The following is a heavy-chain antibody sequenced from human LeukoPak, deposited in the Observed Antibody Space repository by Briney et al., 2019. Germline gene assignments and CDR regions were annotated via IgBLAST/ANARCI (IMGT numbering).Heavy chain of an antibody. Sequence: ASVKVSCKASGYTFTGYYMHWVRQAPGQGLEWMGIINPSGGSTSYAQKFQGRVTMTRDTSTSTVYMELSSLRSEDTAVYYCARPGIRGVVAFDIWGQGTMVTVSS. V-gene: IGHV1-46*01. CDR1: GYTFTGYY. CDR2: INPSGGST. D-gene: IGHD1-26*01. CDR3: ARPGIRGVVAFDI. J-gene: IGHJ3*02.